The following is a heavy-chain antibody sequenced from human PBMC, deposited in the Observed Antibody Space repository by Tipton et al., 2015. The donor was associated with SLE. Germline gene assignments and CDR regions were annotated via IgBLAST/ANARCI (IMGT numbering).Heavy chain of an antibody. CDR1: GYTFTSYY. V-gene: IGHV1-46*01. Sequence: QSGAEVKKPGASVKVSCKASGYTFTSYYMHWVRQAPGQGLEWMGIINPSGGSTSYAQKFQGRVTMTRDTSTSTVYMELSSLRSEDTAVYYCARDRKEQWLVRVVNWFDPWGQGTLVTVSS. J-gene: IGHJ5*02. CDR2: INPSGGST. D-gene: IGHD6-19*01. CDR3: ARDRKEQWLVRVVNWFDP.